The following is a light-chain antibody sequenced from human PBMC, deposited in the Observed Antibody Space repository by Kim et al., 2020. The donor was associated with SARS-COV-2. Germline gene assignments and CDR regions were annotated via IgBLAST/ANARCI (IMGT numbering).Light chain of an antibody. J-gene: IGKJ4*01. CDR3: QQHSSWPPALT. Sequence: GERATLSCRASQSVTSNYLALYQQTPGQAPRLLIYDAAIRATGIPTKFSGSGSGTDFTLTIGSLEAEDFAVYYCQQHSSWPPALTFGGGTKVDIK. CDR1: QSVTSNY. CDR2: DAA. V-gene: IGKV3-11*01.